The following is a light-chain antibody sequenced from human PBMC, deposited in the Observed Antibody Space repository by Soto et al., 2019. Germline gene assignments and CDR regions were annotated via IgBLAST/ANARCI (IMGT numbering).Light chain of an antibody. Sequence: QPVLTQPPSASGTPGQRVTISCSGSSSNIVSNTVNWYQHLPGAAPKLLMYAYSQRPSGIPDRFSGSKSGASASLAISGLQSEDEADYYCAAWDDSLNAYVFGTGTKVTVL. J-gene: IGLJ1*01. CDR1: SSNIVSNT. V-gene: IGLV1-44*01. CDR3: AAWDDSLNAYV. CDR2: AYS.